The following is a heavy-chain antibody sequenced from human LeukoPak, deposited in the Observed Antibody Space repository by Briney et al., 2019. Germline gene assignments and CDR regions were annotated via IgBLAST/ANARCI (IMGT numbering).Heavy chain of an antibody. CDR2: IWYDGSNK. Sequence: GGSLRLSCAASGFTFSSYGMHWVRQAPGKGLEGVAVIWYDGSNKYYADSVKGRFTISRDNSKNTLYLQMNSLRAEGTAVYYCARALRNSWYVDYWGQGTLVTVSS. V-gene: IGHV3-33*01. CDR1: GFTFSSYG. CDR3: ARALRNSWYVDY. D-gene: IGHD6-13*01. J-gene: IGHJ4*02.